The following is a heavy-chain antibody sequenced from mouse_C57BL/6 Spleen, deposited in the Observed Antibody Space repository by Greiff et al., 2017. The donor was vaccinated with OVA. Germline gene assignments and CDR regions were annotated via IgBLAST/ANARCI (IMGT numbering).Heavy chain of an antibody. CDR3: AREGGTPFDY. CDR1: GYTFTSYW. Sequence: VQLPQPGAELVRPGSSVKLSCKASGYTFTSYWMHWVKQRPIQGLEWIGNIDPSDSETHYNQKFKDKATLTVDKSSSTAYMQLSSLTSEDSAVYYCAREGGTPFDYWGQGTTLTVSS. V-gene: IGHV1-52*01. J-gene: IGHJ2*01. CDR2: IDPSDSET. D-gene: IGHD3-3*01.